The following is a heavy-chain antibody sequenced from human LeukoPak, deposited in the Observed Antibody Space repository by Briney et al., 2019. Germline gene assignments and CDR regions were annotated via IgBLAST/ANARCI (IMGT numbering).Heavy chain of an antibody. J-gene: IGHJ1*01. CDR1: GGSISSSNW. D-gene: IGHD5-12*01. Sequence: PSETLSLTCAVSGGSISSSNWWSWVRQPPGKGLEWIGEIYHSGSTNYNPSLKSRVTISVDKSKNQFSLKLSSVTAADTAVYYCARGTSGYDWQHLEHWGLGTLVTVSS. CDR3: ARGTSGYDWQHLEH. V-gene: IGHV4-4*02. CDR2: IYHSGST.